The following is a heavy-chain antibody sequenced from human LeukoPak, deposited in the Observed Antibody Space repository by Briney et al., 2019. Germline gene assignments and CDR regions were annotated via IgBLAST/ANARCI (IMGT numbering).Heavy chain of an antibody. J-gene: IGHJ6*03. CDR2: ISSSGTTI. CDR3: ARDETYYYGSGSYYNVYPYMDV. CDR1: GFTFSDYY. Sequence: GGSLRLSCAASGFTFSDYYMSWNRQAPGKGLEWLSYISSSGTTIYYADSVKGRYTISRDNAKNSLYLQMNSLRAEDTAVYYCARDETYYYGSGSYYNVYPYMDVWGKGTTVTVSS. D-gene: IGHD3-10*01. V-gene: IGHV3-11*04.